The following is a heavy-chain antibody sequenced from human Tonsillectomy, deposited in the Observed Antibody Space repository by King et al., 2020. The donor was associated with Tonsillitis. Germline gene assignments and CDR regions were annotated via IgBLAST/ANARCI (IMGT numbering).Heavy chain of an antibody. D-gene: IGHD6-19*01. J-gene: IGHJ4*02. CDR3: ARDPNAVSGTYVAY. CDR1: GFSFSNYA. V-gene: IGHV3-33*08. Sequence: VQLVESGGGVVQPGRSLRLSCAASGFSFSNYAMHWVRQAPGKGLEWVAVIWDDGTIKYYGDSVKGRFTISRDNSRNTLYLQMNSLRAEDTAVYYCARDPNAVSGTYVAYWGQGILVSVSS. CDR2: IWDDGTIK.